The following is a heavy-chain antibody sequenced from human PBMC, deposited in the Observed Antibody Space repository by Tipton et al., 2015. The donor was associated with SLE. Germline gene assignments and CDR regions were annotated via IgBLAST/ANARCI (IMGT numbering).Heavy chain of an antibody. CDR2: IYYSGST. CDR3: ARAGGRYSWNSGFGV. CDR1: GGSFSGDY. V-gene: IGHV4-34*01. J-gene: IGHJ4*02. D-gene: IGHD1-7*01. Sequence: TLSLTCDVYGGSFSGDYWTWIRQSPGKGLEWIGSIYYSGSTYYNPSLKSRVTISVDTSKNQFSLRLSSVTAADTAVYYCARAGGRYSWNSGFGVWGQGALVTVSS.